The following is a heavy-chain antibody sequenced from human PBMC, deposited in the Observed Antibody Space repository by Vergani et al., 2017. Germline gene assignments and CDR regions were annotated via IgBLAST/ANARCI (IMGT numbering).Heavy chain of an antibody. CDR3: ARLPEIAVAGTGGLDY. Sequence: QVQLVQSGAEVKKPGSSVKVSCKASGGTFSSYAISWVRQAPGQGLEWMGRIIPIFGTANYAQKFQGRVTITADESTSTAYMELSSLKASDTAMYYCARLPEIAVAGTGGLDYWGQGTLVTVSS. CDR2: IIPIFGTA. J-gene: IGHJ4*02. V-gene: IGHV1-69*18. CDR1: GGTFSSYA. D-gene: IGHD6-19*01.